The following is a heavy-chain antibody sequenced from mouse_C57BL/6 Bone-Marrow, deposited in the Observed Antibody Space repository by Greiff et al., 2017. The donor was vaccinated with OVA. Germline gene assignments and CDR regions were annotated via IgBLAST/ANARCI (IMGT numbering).Heavy chain of an antibody. D-gene: IGHD2-1*01. V-gene: IGHV14-4*01. CDR1: GFNIKDDY. CDR3: TTNLHPFAY. Sequence: VQLKQSGAELVRPGASVKLSCTASGFNIKDDYMHWVKQRPEQGLEWIGWIDPENGDTEYASKFQGKATITADTSSNTAYLQLSSLTSEDTAVYYCTTNLHPFAYWGQGTLVTVSA. CDR2: IDPENGDT. J-gene: IGHJ3*01.